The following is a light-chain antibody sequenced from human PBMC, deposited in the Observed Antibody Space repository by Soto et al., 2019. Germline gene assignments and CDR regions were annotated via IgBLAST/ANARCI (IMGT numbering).Light chain of an antibody. CDR3: AAWDDSLNGYV. J-gene: IGLJ1*01. V-gene: IGLV1-44*01. CDR1: SSNIGRNP. CDR2: SND. Sequence: QSVLTQPHSASGTPGQGVTISCSGSSSNIGRNPVNWYQQLPGTAPKLLIYSNDQRPSGVPDRFSGSKSGTSASLAISGLQSEDEADYYCAAWDDSLNGYVFGSGTKLTVL.